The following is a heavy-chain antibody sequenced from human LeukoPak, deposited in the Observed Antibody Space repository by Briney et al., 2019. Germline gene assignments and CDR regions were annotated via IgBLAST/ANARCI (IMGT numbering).Heavy chain of an antibody. Sequence: SETLSLTCAVYGGSFSGYYWSWIRQPPGKGLEWIGYMYYSGSTSYSPSLKSRVTTSVDTSKNQFSLKLSSVTAADTAVYYCARAISTAFYYYMDLWGKGTTVTVSS. V-gene: IGHV4-59*01. D-gene: IGHD2/OR15-2a*01. CDR3: ARAISTAFYYYMDL. CDR1: GGSFSGYY. J-gene: IGHJ6*03. CDR2: MYYSGST.